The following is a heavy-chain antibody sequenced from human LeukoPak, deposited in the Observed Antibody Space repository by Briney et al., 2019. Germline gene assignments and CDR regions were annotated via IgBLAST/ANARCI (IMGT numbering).Heavy chain of an antibody. V-gene: IGHV3-11*04. CDR2: ISSSGSTI. J-gene: IGHJ5*02. CDR3: ATSDDAAGTS. D-gene: IGHD6-25*01. Sequence: GGSLRLSCAASGFTFSDYYMSWIRQAPGKGLEWVSYISSSGSTIYYADSVKGRFTISRDNAKNSLYLQMTSLRADNTAVYYCATSDDAAGTSWGQGTLVTVSS. CDR1: GFTFSDYY.